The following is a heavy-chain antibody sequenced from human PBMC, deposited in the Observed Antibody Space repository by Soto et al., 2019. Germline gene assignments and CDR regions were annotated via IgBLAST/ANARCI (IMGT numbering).Heavy chain of an antibody. CDR1: GFTFASYA. CDR3: AKDRRAGGNYGFYSEH. Sequence: WGSRRLSCAASGFTFASYAMSWVRQAPGKGLEWVSLISAPGVVSYYADSVKGRFTISRDNSKNTIYLQMDSLRADDTALYYCAKDRRAGGNYGFYSEHWGHGTLVTVSA. D-gene: IGHD4-17*01. CDR2: ISAPGVVS. J-gene: IGHJ1*01. V-gene: IGHV3-23*01.